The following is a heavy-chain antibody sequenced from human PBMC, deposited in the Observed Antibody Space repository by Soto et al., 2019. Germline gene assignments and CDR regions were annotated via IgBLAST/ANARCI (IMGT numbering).Heavy chain of an antibody. J-gene: IGHJ3*02. D-gene: IGHD3-22*01. Sequence: GESLKISCKGSGYSFTSCWISWVRQMPGKGLEWMGRIDPSDSYTNYSPSFQGHVTISADKSISTAYLQWSSLKASDTAMYYCARPLLPDYYDSSVGAFDIWGQGTMVTVSS. CDR2: IDPSDSYT. CDR1: GYSFTSCW. V-gene: IGHV5-10-1*01. CDR3: ARPLLPDYYDSSVGAFDI.